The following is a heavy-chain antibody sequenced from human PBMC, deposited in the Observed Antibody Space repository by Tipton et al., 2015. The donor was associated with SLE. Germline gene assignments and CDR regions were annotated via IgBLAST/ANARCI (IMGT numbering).Heavy chain of an antibody. CDR1: GESFNGYF. D-gene: IGHD7-27*01. Sequence: AGLVKPSQTLSLTCAVSGESFNGYFWTWIRQPPGKGLEWIAEIIHSGSTNYNPSLKSRVTISLDTSKNQFSLKLSSVTAADTAVYYCARHPGDPWYFALWGRGTLVTVSS. V-gene: IGHV4-34*12. CDR2: IIHSGST. CDR3: ARHPGDPWYFAL. J-gene: IGHJ2*01.